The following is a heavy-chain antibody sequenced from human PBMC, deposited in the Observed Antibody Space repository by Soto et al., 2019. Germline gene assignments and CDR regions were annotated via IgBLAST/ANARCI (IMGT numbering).Heavy chain of an antibody. J-gene: IGHJ4*02. D-gene: IGHD6-13*01. V-gene: IGHV3-48*02. CDR3: ARGSSNWAYYFDF. CDR2: ITSSGTTV. CDR1: GFTFSSYS. Sequence: EVHLVESGGGLVQPGGSLRLSCAASGFTFSSYSLNWVRQAPGKGLEWVSYITSSGTTVYYADSVRGRFTISRDNAKNSLHLQMISVRDDVTAVYYCARGSSNWAYYFDFWGQGTLVTVSS.